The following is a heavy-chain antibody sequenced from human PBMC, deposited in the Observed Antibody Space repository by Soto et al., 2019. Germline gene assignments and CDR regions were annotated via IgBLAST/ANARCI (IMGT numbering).Heavy chain of an antibody. D-gene: IGHD3-10*02. V-gene: IGHV4-59*01. J-gene: IGHJ5*02. CDR1: GDSISAYS. CDR2: IHYNGNT. Sequence: SETLSLTCTVSGDSISAYSWSWVRQPPGKGLEWIGNIHYNGNTKYNPSLKSRVTMSVDTSKNQFSLKLSSVTAADTAVYYCARTLFGWGIWFDPWGQGTXVPVSA. CDR3: ARTLFGWGIWFDP.